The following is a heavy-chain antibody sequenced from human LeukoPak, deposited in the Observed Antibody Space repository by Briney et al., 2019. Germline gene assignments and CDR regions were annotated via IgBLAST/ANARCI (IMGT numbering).Heavy chain of an antibody. V-gene: IGHV1-18*01. J-gene: IGHJ4*02. CDR1: GYTFTICG. CDR3: TRGGSGYDYGLHY. CDR2: ISGYNGKT. D-gene: IGHD5-12*01. Sequence: ASVKVSFKASGYTFTICGINWVRQAPGQGREWMGWISGYNGKTEYAQNLQGRDTMTTDTSTSTAYMELRSLRSDDTAVYYCTRGGSGYDYGLHYWGQGTLVTVSS.